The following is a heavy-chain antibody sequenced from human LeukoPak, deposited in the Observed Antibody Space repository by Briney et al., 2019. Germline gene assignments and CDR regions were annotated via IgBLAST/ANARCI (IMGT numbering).Heavy chain of an antibody. Sequence: PAETQSLTCTVSGDSIKICHASWTRHPPRKALEGIGYIYYWDCTNYNPSLKSRVTIPVDTSKNQFSLKLSSVTAAEPAVYHCARDLVYCYGSGSHYAMHVWGGRTTVTVSS. CDR1: GDSIKICH. J-gene: IGHJ6*04. V-gene: IGHV4-59*01. CDR2: IYYWDCT. CDR3: ARDLVYCYGSGSHYAMHV. D-gene: IGHD3-10*01.